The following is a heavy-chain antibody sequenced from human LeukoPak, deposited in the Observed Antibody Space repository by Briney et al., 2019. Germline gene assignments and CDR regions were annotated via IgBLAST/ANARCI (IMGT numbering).Heavy chain of an antibody. J-gene: IGHJ4*02. CDR3: AKRVPDTGLQCFDY. V-gene: IGHV3-21*04. CDR1: GFTFSNYN. Sequence: GGSLRLSCAASGFTFSNYNMNWVRQAPGKGLEWVSSITSSSTYIYYADSVKGRFTISRDISKNTLFLQMSSLRAEDTAVYYCAKRVPDTGLQCFDYWGQGALVTVSS. D-gene: IGHD5-18*01. CDR2: ITSSSTYI.